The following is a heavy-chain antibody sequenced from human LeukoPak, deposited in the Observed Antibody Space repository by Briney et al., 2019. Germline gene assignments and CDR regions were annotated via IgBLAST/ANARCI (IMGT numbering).Heavy chain of an antibody. CDR3: ARNYYDSSGYYYEDY. D-gene: IGHD3-22*01. CDR2: IGAYNGNT. Sequence: ASVKVSCKASGYTFTSYGISWVRQAPGQGLEWMGWIGAYNGNTNYAQKLQGRVTMTTDTSTSTAYMELRSLRSDDTAVYYCARNYYDSSGYYYEDYWGQGTLVTVSS. J-gene: IGHJ4*02. CDR1: GYTFTSYG. V-gene: IGHV1-18*01.